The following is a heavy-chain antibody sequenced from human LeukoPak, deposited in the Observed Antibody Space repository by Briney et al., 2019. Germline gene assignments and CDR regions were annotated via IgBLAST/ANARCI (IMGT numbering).Heavy chain of an antibody. D-gene: IGHD3-10*01. Sequence: PSETLSLTCAVSGGPFSGYFWSWLRQSSGKGLEWIGEIHNSGTTNYNPSLNSRVTISEDTSKNQFYLNLSSVTAPDTAVYYCARRYYYNLGSFPFDFWGQGTLVSVSS. CDR1: GGPFSGYF. V-gene: IGHV4-34*01. CDR3: ARRYYYNLGSFPFDF. CDR2: IHNSGTT. J-gene: IGHJ4*02.